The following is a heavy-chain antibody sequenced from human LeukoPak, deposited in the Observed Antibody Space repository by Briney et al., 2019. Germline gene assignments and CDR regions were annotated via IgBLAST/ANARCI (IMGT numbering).Heavy chain of an antibody. D-gene: IGHD3-22*01. Sequence: GGSLRLSCAASGFTFSDYYMSWIRQAPGKGLEWVSYISSSGTTIYYADSVKGRFTISRDNAKNSLYLQMNSLRAEDTAVCYCARFDGDRSGYSYYFDYWGQGTLVTVSS. J-gene: IGHJ4*02. CDR2: ISSSGTTI. CDR1: GFTFSDYY. V-gene: IGHV3-11*01. CDR3: ARFDGDRSGYSYYFDY.